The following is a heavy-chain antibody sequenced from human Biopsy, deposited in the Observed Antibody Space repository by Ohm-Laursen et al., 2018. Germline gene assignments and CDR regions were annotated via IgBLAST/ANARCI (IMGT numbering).Heavy chain of an antibody. Sequence: SDTLSLTCIVSGGSISGYHWSWIRKSPGKGLEWLAYISYTGGITSNPSLNGRATMSPDTSKNQFSLRLIYVTAADTAVYYCAGRPHFDYWGQGILVTVSS. CDR1: GGSISGYH. J-gene: IGHJ4*02. CDR3: AGRPHFDY. CDR2: ISYTGGI. V-gene: IGHV4-59*07.